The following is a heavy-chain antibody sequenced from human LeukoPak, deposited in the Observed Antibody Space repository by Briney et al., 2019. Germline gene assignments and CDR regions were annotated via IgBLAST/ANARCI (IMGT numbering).Heavy chain of an antibody. CDR2: ISAYNGNT. CDR1: GYTFTSYG. J-gene: IGHJ4*02. D-gene: IGHD3-16*02. Sequence: ASVKVSCKASGYTFTSYGISWVRQAPGQGLEWMGWISAYNGNTNYAQKLQGRVTMTTDTSTSTAYMELRSLRSDDTAVYYCARTTDYVWGSYRYMPLGYWGQGTLVTVSS. V-gene: IGHV1-18*01. CDR3: ARTTDYVWGSYRYMPLGY.